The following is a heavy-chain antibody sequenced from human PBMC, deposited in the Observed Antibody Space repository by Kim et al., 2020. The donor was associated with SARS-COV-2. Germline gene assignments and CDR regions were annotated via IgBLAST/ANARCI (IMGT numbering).Heavy chain of an antibody. V-gene: IGHV4-31*03. Sequence: SETLSLTCSVSGGSISSGGYHWSWIRQLPGKGLEWIGYISYRGSTYYNPSLKSRIIISLDTSTNQFSLKLSSVTAADTAVYYCARVLFNASGLYYFDYWGQGTLVTVSS. D-gene: IGHD6-19*01. CDR2: ISYRGST. J-gene: IGHJ4*02. CDR1: GGSISSGGYH. CDR3: ARVLFNASGLYYFDY.